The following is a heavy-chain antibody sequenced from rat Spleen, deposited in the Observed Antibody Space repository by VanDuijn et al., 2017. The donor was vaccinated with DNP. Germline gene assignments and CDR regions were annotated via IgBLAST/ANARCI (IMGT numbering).Heavy chain of an antibody. CDR1: GFTFSDYY. CDR2: ISSDGGST. Sequence: EVQLVESGGGLVQPGRSLKLSCAASGFTFSDYYMAWVRQAPTKGLEWVASISSDGGSTYYRDSVRGRFTIPRDIGKSNLFLQMDSLRSEDTATYYCATGVGGPDYWGQGVMVTVSS. J-gene: IGHJ2*01. V-gene: IGHV5-20*01. CDR3: ATGVGGPDY.